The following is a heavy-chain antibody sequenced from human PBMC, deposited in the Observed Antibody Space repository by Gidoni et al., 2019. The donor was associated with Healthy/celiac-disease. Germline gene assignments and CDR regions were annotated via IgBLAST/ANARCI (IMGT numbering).Heavy chain of an antibody. CDR1: RFTFSSYA. V-gene: IGHV3-30-3*01. D-gene: IGHD3-10*01. J-gene: IGHJ4*02. CDR2: ISYDGSNK. Sequence: QVQLVESGGGVVQPGRSLRLSCAASRFTFSSYAMHWVRQAPGKGLEWVAVISYDGSNKYYADSVKGRFTISRDNSKNTLYLQMNSLRAEDTAVYYCARDISGSGRFDYWGQGTLVTVSS. CDR3: ARDISGSGRFDY.